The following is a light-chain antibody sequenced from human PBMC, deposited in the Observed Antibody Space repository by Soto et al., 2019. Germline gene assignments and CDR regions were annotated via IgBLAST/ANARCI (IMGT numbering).Light chain of an antibody. V-gene: IGKV3-20*01. CDR2: GAS. J-gene: IGKJ2*01. CDR3: QQYGSSWMYT. CDR1: QSVDSNY. Sequence: EIVLTQSPGTLSLSPGERATLSCRASQSVDSNYLAWYQQKPGQAPRLLIYGASSRATGIPDRFSGSGSGTDLSLTISRLEPGDFAVYYCQQYGSSWMYTFGQGTKLEIK.